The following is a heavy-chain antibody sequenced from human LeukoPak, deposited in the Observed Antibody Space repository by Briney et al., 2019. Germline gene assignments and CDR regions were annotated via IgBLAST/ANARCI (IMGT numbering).Heavy chain of an antibody. V-gene: IGHV4-30-4*07. CDR2: FYYSGST. J-gene: IGHJ4*02. CDR3: ARDHRGYSSSWYNY. D-gene: IGHD6-13*01. CDR1: GYSISSGGYS. Sequence: SETLSLTCDVSGYSISSGGYSWSWIRQPPGKGLEWIGSFYYSGSTYYNPSLKSRVTISVDTSKNQFSLKLSSVTAADTAVYYCARDHRGYSSSWYNYWGQGTLVTVSS.